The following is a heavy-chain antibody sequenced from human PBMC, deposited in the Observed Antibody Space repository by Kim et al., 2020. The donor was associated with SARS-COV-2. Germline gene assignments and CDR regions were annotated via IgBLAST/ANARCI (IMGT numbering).Heavy chain of an antibody. V-gene: IGHV1-18*01. CDR2: ISGYNAET. CDR3: ATTSRSVMVPARNWFAA. J-gene: IGHJ5*01. D-gene: IGHD2-8*01. Sequence: ASVKVSCKTSGYSFRTNGISWVRQAPGQGLEWVGWISGYNAETTYAQKFQDRVSMTTDTSTSTAYMDLRTLRSDDTAVYYCATTSRSVMVPARNWFAAWG. CDR1: GYSFRTNG.